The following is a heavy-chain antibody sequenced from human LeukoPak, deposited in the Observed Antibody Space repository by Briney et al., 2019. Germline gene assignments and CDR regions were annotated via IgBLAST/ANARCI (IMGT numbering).Heavy chain of an antibody. J-gene: IGHJ4*02. CDR1: GLTFSDYY. CDR2: ISSSGSTI. D-gene: IGHD4-17*01. Sequence: PGRTLRLSCAASGLTFSDYYMSWIRQAPGKGLEWVSYISSSGSTIYYADSVKGRFTISRDNAKNSLYLQMNSLRAEDTAVYYCARRDLYGDYVHFDYWGQGTLVTVSS. CDR3: ARRDLYGDYVHFDY. V-gene: IGHV3-11*01.